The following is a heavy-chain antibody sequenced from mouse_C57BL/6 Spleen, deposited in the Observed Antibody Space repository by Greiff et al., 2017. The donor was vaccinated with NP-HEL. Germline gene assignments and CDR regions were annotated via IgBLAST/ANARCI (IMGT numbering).Heavy chain of an antibody. V-gene: IGHV1-76*01. Sequence: VQLQQSGAELVRPGASVKLSCKASGYTFTDYYINWVKQRPGQGLEWIARIYPGSGNTYYNEKVKGKATLTAEKSSSTAYMQLSSLTSEDSAVYFCARSSYYDYDRYFDVWGTGTTVTVSS. CDR1: GYTFTDYY. J-gene: IGHJ1*03. CDR3: ARSSYYDYDRYFDV. D-gene: IGHD2-4*01. CDR2: IYPGSGNT.